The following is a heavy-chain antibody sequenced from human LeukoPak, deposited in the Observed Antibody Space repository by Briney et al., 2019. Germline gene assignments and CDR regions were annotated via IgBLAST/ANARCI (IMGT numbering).Heavy chain of an antibody. CDR1: GGSFSGYY. D-gene: IGHD3-22*01. CDR2: INHSGST. J-gene: IGHJ5*02. V-gene: IGHV4-34*01. Sequence: PSETLSLTCAVYGGSFSGYYWSWIRQPPGKGLEWIGEINHSGSTNYNPSLKSRVTISVDTSKNQFSLKLSSVTAADTAVYYCARGNDYYDSSGYYAEFDPWGQGTLVTVSS. CDR3: ARGNDYYDSSGYYAEFDP.